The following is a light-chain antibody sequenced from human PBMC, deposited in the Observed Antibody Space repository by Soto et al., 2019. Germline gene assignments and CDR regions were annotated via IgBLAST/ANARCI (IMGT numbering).Light chain of an antibody. CDR3: SSYTSSSTFGV. CDR1: SSDVGAYNY. J-gene: IGLJ1*01. Sequence: QSALTQPASVSGSPGQSITISCTGTSSDVGAYNYVSWYQQYPGKAPKLIIHDVTSRPSGVSNRFSGSKSGNTASLTISGLQAEDDADYFCSSYTSSSTFGVFGTGTQLTVL. V-gene: IGLV2-14*03. CDR2: DVT.